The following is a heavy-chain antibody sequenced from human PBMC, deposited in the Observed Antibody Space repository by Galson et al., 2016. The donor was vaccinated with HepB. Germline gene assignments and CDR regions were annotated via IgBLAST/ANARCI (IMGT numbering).Heavy chain of an antibody. D-gene: IGHD2/OR15-2a*01. Sequence: LTCTVSGVPSRTYYWNWIRQAPGKGLEWIGYISNSGSTNYNPSLKSRVTISVDTSKNHFSLKLSSVNDADTAVYYCASTFQGAYWGQGTLVTVSS. CDR2: ISNSGST. CDR1: GVPSRTYY. CDR3: ASTFQGAY. J-gene: IGHJ4*02. V-gene: IGHV4-59*01.